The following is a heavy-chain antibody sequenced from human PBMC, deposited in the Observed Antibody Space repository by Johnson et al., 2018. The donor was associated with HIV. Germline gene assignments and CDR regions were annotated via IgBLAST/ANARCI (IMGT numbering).Heavy chain of an antibody. D-gene: IGHD3-22*01. Sequence: QVLLVESGGGVVRPGGSLRLSCAASGFTFDDYGMSWVRQAPGKGLEWVAVISYDGSNKYYADSVKGRFTISRDNSKNTLYLQMNSLRAEDTAVYYCARERNMIVVDDDAFDIWGQGTLVIVSS. CDR1: GFTFDDYG. CDR2: ISYDGSNK. V-gene: IGHV3-30*03. CDR3: ARERNMIVVDDDAFDI. J-gene: IGHJ3*02.